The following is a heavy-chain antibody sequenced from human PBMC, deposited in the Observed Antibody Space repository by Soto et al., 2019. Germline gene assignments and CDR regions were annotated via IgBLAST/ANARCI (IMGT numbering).Heavy chain of an antibody. Sequence: GGSLRLSCAGSGSTFTDFTMTWVRQAPGKGLEWVSAISGDGLSTYYAGSVKGRFTISRDNSKTTLYLQMNSLRAEDTAVYYCARRPDAFDIWGRGTMVTVS. V-gene: IGHV3-23*01. CDR3: ARRPDAFDI. CDR1: GSTFTDFT. J-gene: IGHJ3*02. CDR2: ISGDGLST.